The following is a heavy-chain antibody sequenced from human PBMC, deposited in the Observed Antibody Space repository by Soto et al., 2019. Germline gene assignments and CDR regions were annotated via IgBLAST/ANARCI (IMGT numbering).Heavy chain of an antibody. CDR1: GYTFTSYY. CDR3: ARRYSSSWYRWFDP. D-gene: IGHD6-13*01. CDR2: INPSGGST. V-gene: IGHV1-46*01. J-gene: IGHJ5*02. Sequence: ASVKVSCKASGYTFTSYYMHWVRQAPGQGLEWMGIINPSGGSTSYAQKFQGRVTMTRNTSTSTAYMELRSLRSDDTAVYYCARRYSSSWYRWFDPWGQGTLVTVPQ.